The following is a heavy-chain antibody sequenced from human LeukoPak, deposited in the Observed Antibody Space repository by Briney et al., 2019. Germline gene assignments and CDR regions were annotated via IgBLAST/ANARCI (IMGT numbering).Heavy chain of an antibody. CDR2: INPNSGGT. CDR3: ARGKLAAPGRTGYNWFDP. V-gene: IGHV1-2*02. Sequence: ASVKVSCKASGYTFTGYYMRWVRQAPGQGLEWMGWINPNSGGTNYAQKFQGRVTMTRDTSISTAYMELSGLRSDDTAIYYCARGKLAAPGRTGYNWFDPWGQGTLVTVSS. D-gene: IGHD6-13*01. J-gene: IGHJ5*02. CDR1: GYTFTGYY.